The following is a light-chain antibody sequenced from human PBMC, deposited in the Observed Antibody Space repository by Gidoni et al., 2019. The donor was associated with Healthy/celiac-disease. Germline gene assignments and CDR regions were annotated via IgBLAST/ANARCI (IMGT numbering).Light chain of an antibody. V-gene: IGKV3-15*01. CDR2: GAA. CDR3: QQKSNWPLLT. Sequence: ELVITQPPATLAVSPGETATFSCRASQRVSSTLAWYQQKPGQDPRLLIDGAATRATGIPARLRGSGSGTEFTLPISSLLSEDFAVYYCQQKSNWPLLTFGGGTKVEIK. J-gene: IGKJ4*01. CDR1: QRVSST.